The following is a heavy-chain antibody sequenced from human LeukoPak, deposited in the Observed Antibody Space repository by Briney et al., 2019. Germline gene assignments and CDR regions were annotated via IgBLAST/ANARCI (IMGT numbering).Heavy chain of an antibody. D-gene: IGHD2-15*01. CDR2: IYPGDSDT. V-gene: IGHV5-51*01. CDR3: AIGRYCSGGTCHWSADF. CDR1: GYSFITYR. Sequence: NHGESLKISCKGSGYSFITYRIGWVRQMPGKGLEWMGIIYPGDSDTRYSPSFQGQVTISVDKSISTAYLRWSSLKASDSGIYYCAIGRYCSGGTCHWSADFWGQGTLVTVSS. J-gene: IGHJ4*02.